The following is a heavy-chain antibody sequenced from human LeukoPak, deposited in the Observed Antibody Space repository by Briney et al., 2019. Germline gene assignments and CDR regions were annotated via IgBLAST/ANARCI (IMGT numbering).Heavy chain of an antibody. J-gene: IGHJ4*02. D-gene: IGHD5-18*01. V-gene: IGHV1-18*01. Sequence: GASVKVSCKTSGYTFTTYGISWVRQAPGQGLEWMGWISAYNGNTNYAQKLQGRVTMTTDTSTSTAYMELRSLRSDDTAVYYCAREWDTAMVSDYWGQGTLVTVSS. CDR3: AREWDTAMVSDY. CDR2: ISAYNGNT. CDR1: GYTFTTYG.